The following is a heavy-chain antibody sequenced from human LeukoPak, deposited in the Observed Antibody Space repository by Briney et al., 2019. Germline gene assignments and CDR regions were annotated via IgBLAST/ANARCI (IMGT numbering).Heavy chain of an antibody. D-gene: IGHD3-10*01. Sequence: SETLSLTCTVSGSSISGYYWSWIRQPPGKGLEWIGYISYSGSAYYNPSLTSRVTISVDTSKIQFSVNLSSVTAADTAVYYCARLESDYAFDSWGQGTLVTVSS. CDR1: GSSISGYY. CDR2: ISYSGSA. V-gene: IGHV4-59*08. CDR3: ARLESDYAFDS. J-gene: IGHJ4*02.